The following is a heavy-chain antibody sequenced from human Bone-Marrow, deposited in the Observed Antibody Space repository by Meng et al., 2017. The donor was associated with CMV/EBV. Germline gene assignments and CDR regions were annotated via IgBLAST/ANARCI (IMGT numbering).Heavy chain of an antibody. D-gene: IGHD1-26*01. CDR2: INWNGGST. Sequence: GESLKISCAASGFMFDDYGMSWVRQAPGKGLEWVSGINWNGGSTDYADSVKGRFTISRDNAKNSLYLHMNSLRVEDTALYHRARNVGYYYGMDVWGQGNTVNVAS. J-gene: IGHJ6*02. V-gene: IGHV3-20*01. CDR1: GFMFDDYG. CDR3: ARNVGYYYGMDV.